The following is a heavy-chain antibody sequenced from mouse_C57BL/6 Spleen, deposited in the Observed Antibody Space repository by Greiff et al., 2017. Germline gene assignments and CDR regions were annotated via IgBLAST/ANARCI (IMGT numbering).Heavy chain of an antibody. CDR3: TRRYLYFDY. Sequence: QVQLQQSGAELVRPGASVTLSCKVSGYTFTDYEMHWVKQTPVHGLEWIGAIDPETGGTAYNQKFKGKAILTADKSSSTAYMELRSLTSEDSAVYYCTRRYLYFDYWGPGTTHTVSS. J-gene: IGHJ2*01. D-gene: IGHD5-1*01. CDR2: IDPETGGT. CDR1: GYTFTDYE. V-gene: IGHV1-15*01.